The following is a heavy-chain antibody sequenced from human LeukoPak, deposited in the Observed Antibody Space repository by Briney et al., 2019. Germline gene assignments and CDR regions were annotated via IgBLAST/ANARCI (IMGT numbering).Heavy chain of an antibody. D-gene: IGHD2-2*01. CDR3: ARAPGIVVGGDY. Sequence: SETLSLTCTVSGGSISSGGYYWSWIRQPPGKGLEWIGYIYHSGSTYYNPSLKSRVTISVDRSKNQFSLKLSSVTAADTAVYYCARAPGIVVGGDYWGQGTLVTVSS. J-gene: IGHJ4*02. CDR1: GGSISSGGYY. CDR2: IYHSGST. V-gene: IGHV4-30-2*01.